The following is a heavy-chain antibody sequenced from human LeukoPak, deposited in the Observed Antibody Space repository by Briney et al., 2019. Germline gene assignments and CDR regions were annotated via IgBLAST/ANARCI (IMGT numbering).Heavy chain of an antibody. D-gene: IGHD3-9*01. Sequence: SETLSLTCTVSGYSISSGYYWGWIRQPPGKGLQWIGSIYHSGSTYYNPSFKSRVTMSVDTSKNQFSLKLSSVTAADTAVYYCARDLYYDILTGYRLGVYYYYMDVWGKGTTVTISS. J-gene: IGHJ6*03. CDR2: IYHSGST. CDR3: ARDLYYDILTGYRLGVYYYYMDV. CDR1: GYSISSGYY. V-gene: IGHV4-38-2*02.